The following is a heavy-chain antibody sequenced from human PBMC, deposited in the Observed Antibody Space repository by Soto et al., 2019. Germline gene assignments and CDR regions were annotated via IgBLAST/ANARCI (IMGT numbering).Heavy chain of an antibody. Sequence: QVQLVESGGGLVKPGGSLRLSCAASGFTFSDYYMSWTRQAPGKGLEWVSYISSSGNTIYYADSVKGRCSISRDNAKNSLYLPMNSLRAEHTAVYYCARVGISKNFDYWGHGSMVPVSS. CDR3: ARVGISKNFDY. CDR1: GFTFSDYY. D-gene: IGHD1-26*01. J-gene: IGHJ4*01. CDR2: ISSSGNTI. V-gene: IGHV3-11*01.